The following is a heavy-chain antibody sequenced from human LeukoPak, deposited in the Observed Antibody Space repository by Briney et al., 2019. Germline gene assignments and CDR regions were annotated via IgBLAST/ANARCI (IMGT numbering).Heavy chain of an antibody. CDR1: GFTFSSYA. J-gene: IGHJ4*02. Sequence: GVSLRLSCAASGFTFSSYAMSWVRQAPGKGLEWVSAISGSGGSTYYADSVKGRFTISRDNSKNTLYLQMNSLRAEDTAVYYCAKLGGNYDFRSGYSRTDYWGQGTLVTVSS. CDR2: ISGSGGST. D-gene: IGHD3-3*01. V-gene: IGHV3-23*01. CDR3: AKLGGNYDFRSGYSRTDY.